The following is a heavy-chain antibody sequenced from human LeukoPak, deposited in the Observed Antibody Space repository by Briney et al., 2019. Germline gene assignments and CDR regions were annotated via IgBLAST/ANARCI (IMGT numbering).Heavy chain of an antibody. CDR3: ARGPEAGIVGATTTGH. Sequence: GGSLRLSCAASGFTFSTYAMSWVRQAPGKGLEWVSGISSSGFNTYYADSVKGRFTISRDNSQNTLYLQMNSLRAEDTAVYYCARGPEAGIVGATTTGHWGQGTLVTVSS. V-gene: IGHV3-23*01. CDR2: ISSSGFNT. CDR1: GFTFSTYA. D-gene: IGHD1-26*01. J-gene: IGHJ4*02.